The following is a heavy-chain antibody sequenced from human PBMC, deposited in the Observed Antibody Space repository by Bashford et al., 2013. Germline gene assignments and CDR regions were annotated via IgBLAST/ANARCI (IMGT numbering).Heavy chain of an antibody. D-gene: IGHD1-7*01. J-gene: IGHJ4*02. CDR2: IFYSGHT. Sequence: LEWIGNIFYSGHTYYNPSLKSRLTISVDTSENQFSLRLTSVTAADTAIYYCARRWENYFVLDFWGRGTLVTVSS. V-gene: IGHV4-39*01. CDR3: ARRWENYFVLDF.